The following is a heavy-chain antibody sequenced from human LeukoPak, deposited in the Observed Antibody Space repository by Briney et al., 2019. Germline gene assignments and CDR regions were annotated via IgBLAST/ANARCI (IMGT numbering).Heavy chain of an antibody. V-gene: IGHV1-8*01. CDR2: VNPNSGHT. D-gene: IGHD6-13*01. J-gene: IGHJ4*02. Sequence: ASVKVSCKASGYTFTSYDINWVRQATGQGLEWMGWVNPNSGHTGFAQKFQGRVSMTSNTSISAAYMEVRSLRSEDTAVYYCAKVGSWSKLDFDYWGQGILVTVSS. CDR3: AKVGSWSKLDFDY. CDR1: GYTFTSYD.